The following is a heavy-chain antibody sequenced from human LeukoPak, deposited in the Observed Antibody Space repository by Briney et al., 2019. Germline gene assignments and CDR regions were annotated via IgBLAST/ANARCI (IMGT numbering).Heavy chain of an antibody. V-gene: IGHV4-39*07. D-gene: IGHD6-13*01. J-gene: IGHJ5*02. CDR2: IYYSGST. Sequence: SETLSLTCTVSGGSISSSSYYWGWIRQPPGKGLEWIGSIYYSGSTYYNPSLKSRVTISVDTSKNQFSLKLSSVTAADTALYYCARDSSSSVNWFDPWGQGTLVTVSS. CDR1: GGSISSSSYY. CDR3: ARDSSSSVNWFDP.